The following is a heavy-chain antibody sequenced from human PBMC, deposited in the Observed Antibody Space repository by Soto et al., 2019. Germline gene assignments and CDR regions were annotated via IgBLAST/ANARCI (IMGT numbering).Heavy chain of an antibody. V-gene: IGHV4-59*08. CDR1: GGSISSYY. J-gene: IGHJ3*02. CDR3: ARLRYYYGSGSYYNAGGAFDI. CDR2: IYYSGST. D-gene: IGHD3-10*01. Sequence: SETLSLTCTVSGGSISSYYWSWIRQPPGKGLEWIGYIYYSGSTNYNPSLKSRVTISVDTSKNQFSLKLSSVTAADTAVYYCARLRYYYGSGSYYNAGGAFDIWGQGTMVTVSS.